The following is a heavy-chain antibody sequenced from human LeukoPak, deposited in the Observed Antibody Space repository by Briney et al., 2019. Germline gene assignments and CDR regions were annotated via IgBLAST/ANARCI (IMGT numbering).Heavy chain of an antibody. Sequence: PSETLSLTCAVSGYSISSGYYWGWIRQPPGKGLEWIGSIYHSGSTYYNPSLKSRVTISVDTSKNQFSLKLSSVTAADTAAYYCARTYGDYLPLGYFDLWGRGTLVTVSS. CDR3: ARTYGDYLPLGYFDL. CDR2: IYHSGST. J-gene: IGHJ2*01. CDR1: GYSISSGYY. D-gene: IGHD4-17*01. V-gene: IGHV4-38-2*01.